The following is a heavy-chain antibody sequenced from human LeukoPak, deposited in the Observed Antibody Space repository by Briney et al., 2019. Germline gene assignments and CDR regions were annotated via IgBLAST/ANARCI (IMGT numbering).Heavy chain of an antibody. J-gene: IGHJ4*02. Sequence: GGSLRVSCAASGFTFSSYAMSWVRLAPGKGLEWVSTVSGNGATTYYADSVKGRFTISRDNSKNTLYLQMNSLRAEDTAVYYCAKLSAYSYGDKGDWGQGTLVTVSS. V-gene: IGHV3-23*01. CDR3: AKLSAYSYGDKGD. D-gene: IGHD5-18*01. CDR1: GFTFSSYA. CDR2: VSGNGATT.